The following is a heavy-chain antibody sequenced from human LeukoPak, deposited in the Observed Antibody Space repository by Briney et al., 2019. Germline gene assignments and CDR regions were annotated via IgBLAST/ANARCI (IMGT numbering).Heavy chain of an antibody. V-gene: IGHV3-30-3*01. CDR1: GFTFSSYA. Sequence: GGSLRLSCAASGFTFSSYAMHWVRQAPGKGLEWVAVISYDGSNKYYADSVKGRFTISSDNSKNTLYLQMNSLRAEDTAVYYCAREGSGDAFDIWGQGTMVTVSS. J-gene: IGHJ3*02. CDR3: AREGSGDAFDI. CDR2: ISYDGSNK. D-gene: IGHD1-26*01.